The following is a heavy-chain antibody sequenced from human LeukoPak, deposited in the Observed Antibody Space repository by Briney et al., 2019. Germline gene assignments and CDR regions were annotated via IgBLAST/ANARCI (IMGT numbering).Heavy chain of an antibody. Sequence: ASVKVSCKASGGTFSSYAISWVRQAPGQGLEWMGGIIPIFGTANYAQKFQGRVTITADESTSTAYMELSSLRSEDTAVYYCASPPLGGATNYYYYGMDVWGQGTTVTVSS. CDR3: ASPPLGGATNYYYYGMDV. D-gene: IGHD1-26*01. CDR2: IIPIFGTA. CDR1: GGTFSSYA. V-gene: IGHV1-69*13. J-gene: IGHJ6*02.